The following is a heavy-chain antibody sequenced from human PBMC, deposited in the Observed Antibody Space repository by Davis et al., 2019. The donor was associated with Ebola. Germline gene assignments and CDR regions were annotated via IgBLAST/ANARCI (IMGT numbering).Heavy chain of an antibody. CDR2: ISGSGGST. Sequence: GESLKISCTDSVITFSSYAMTWVRQAPGKGLEWVSAISGSGGSTYYADSVKGRFTISRDNSKKTLYLQMNSLRAEDTAVYYCVKTRSNWWNDALEIWGRGTMVIVSS. CDR3: VKTRSNWWNDALEI. V-gene: IGHV3-23*01. D-gene: IGHD2-8*02. J-gene: IGHJ3*02. CDR1: VITFSSYA.